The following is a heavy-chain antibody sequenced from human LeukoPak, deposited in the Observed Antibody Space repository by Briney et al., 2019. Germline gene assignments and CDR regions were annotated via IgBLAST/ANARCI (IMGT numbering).Heavy chain of an antibody. V-gene: IGHV1-69*06. CDR2: IIPIFGTA. J-gene: IGHJ2*01. CDR1: GGTFSSYA. D-gene: IGHD1-1*01. Sequence: ASVKVSCKASGGTFSSYAISWVRQAPGQGLEGMGGIIPIFGTANYAQKFQGRVTITADKSTSTAYMELSSLRSEDTAVYYCARDRTGTSYWYFDLWGRGTLVTVSS. CDR3: ARDRTGTSYWYFDL.